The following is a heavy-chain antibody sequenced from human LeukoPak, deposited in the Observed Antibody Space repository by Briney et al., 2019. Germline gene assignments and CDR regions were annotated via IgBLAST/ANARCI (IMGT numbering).Heavy chain of an antibody. CDR3: ARSRAATFDY. CDR2: TYYRSKWSN. CDR1: GDSVSSKSAA. J-gene: IGHJ4*02. D-gene: IGHD2-15*01. Sequence: SQTLSLTCALSGDSVSSKSAAWNWIRQSPSRGLEWVGRTYYRSKWSNDYAASVKSRITVNPDTSKNQFSLQLSSVTPEDTAVYYCARSRAATFDYWGQGTLVTVSS. V-gene: IGHV6-1*01.